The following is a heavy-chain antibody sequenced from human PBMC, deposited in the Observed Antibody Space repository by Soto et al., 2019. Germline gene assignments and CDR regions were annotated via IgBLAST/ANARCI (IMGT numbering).Heavy chain of an antibody. Sequence: QVQLVESGGGVVQPGRSLRLSCAASGFTFSSYGMHWVRQAPGKGLEWVAAIWYDGSNKYYADSVKGRFTISRDNSKNTLYLQMNSLRAEDTAVYYCARDMRELPIPYYYYGMDVWGQGTTVTVSS. CDR1: GFTFSSYG. CDR3: ARDMRELPIPYYYYGMDV. CDR2: IWYDGSNK. D-gene: IGHD3-10*01. V-gene: IGHV3-33*01. J-gene: IGHJ6*02.